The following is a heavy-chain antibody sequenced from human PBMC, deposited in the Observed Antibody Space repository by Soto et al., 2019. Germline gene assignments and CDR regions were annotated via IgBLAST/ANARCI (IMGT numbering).Heavy chain of an antibody. V-gene: IGHV5-51*01. D-gene: IGHD3-10*01. CDR2: IYPGDSDT. CDR1: GYSFTSYW. J-gene: IGHJ6*02. Sequence: GESLKISCKGSGYSFTSYWIGWVRQMPGKGLEWMGIIYPGDSDTRYSPSFQGQVTISADKSISTAYLQWSSLKASDTAMYYCERLKGSGSYLPYYYYGMDVWGQGTTVTVSS. CDR3: ERLKGSGSYLPYYYYGMDV.